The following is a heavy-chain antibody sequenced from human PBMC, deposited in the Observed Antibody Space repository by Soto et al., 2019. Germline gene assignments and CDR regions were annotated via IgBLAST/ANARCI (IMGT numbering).Heavy chain of an antibody. CDR1: GTSISSYY. CDR2: IHYSGTT. Sequence: SETLSLTCTVSGTSISSYYWSWIRQPPGKGLEWIANIHYSGTTNYNPSLASRVTLSVYTSKNQLSLKMTSVTAADRAMYFCARYNSYAIDYWGRGTLVTVSS. CDR3: ARYNSYAIDY. V-gene: IGHV4-59*01. D-gene: IGHD2-8*01. J-gene: IGHJ4*02.